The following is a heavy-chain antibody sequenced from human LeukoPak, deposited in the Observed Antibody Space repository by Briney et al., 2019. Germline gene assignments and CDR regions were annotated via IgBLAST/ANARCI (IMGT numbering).Heavy chain of an antibody. CDR1: GGSFSGYY. CDR2: INHSRST. Sequence: SETLSLTCAVYGGSFSGYYWSWIRQPPGKGLEWIGGINHSRSTNYNPSLKSRVTISVDTSKNQFSLKLSSVTAADTAVYYCARGGDYGGNNNWFDPWGQGTLVTVSS. V-gene: IGHV4-34*01. D-gene: IGHD4-17*01. J-gene: IGHJ5*02. CDR3: ARGGDYGGNNNWFDP.